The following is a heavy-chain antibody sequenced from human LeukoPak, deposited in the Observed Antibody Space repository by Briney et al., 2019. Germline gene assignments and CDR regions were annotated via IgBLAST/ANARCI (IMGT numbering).Heavy chain of an antibody. CDR1: GFTVSSNY. CDR3: ARGSDYGDYGYFDL. Sequence: GGSLRLSCAASGFTVSSNYMSWVRQAPGKGLEGGSVIYSGSSTYYADSVKSGFTISRDNSKTTLSLQMNSLRAEDTAVYYCARGSDYGDYGYFDLGGRGTLVTVSS. J-gene: IGHJ2*01. D-gene: IGHD4-17*01. V-gene: IGHV3-53*01. CDR2: IYSGSST.